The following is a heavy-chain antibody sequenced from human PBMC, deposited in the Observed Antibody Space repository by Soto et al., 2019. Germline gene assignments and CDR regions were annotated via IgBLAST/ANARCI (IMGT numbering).Heavy chain of an antibody. D-gene: IGHD5-18*01. Sequence: QVQLQESGPGLVKPSETLSLTCTVSGGSISSYYWSWIRQPPGKGLEWIGYIYYSGSTNYNPSLTSRVTISVDTSKNQFSLKLSSVTAADTAVYYCARLSWIQLESYFDSWGQGTLVTVSS. CDR1: GGSISSYY. V-gene: IGHV4-59*08. J-gene: IGHJ4*02. CDR3: ARLSWIQLESYFDS. CDR2: IYYSGST.